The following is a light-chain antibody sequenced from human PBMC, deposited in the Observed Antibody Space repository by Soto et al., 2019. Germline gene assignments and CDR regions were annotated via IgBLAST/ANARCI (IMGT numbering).Light chain of an antibody. CDR2: DNS. Sequence: QSVLTQPPSVSAAPGQKVTISCSGSSSNIGSNYVSWYQQLPGRAPKLVIYDNSKRPSGIPDRFSGSKSGSSATLGVTGLQTGDEAHYYCSSYTTAYTQVFGGGTKVTVL. J-gene: IGLJ3*02. V-gene: IGLV1-51*01. CDR3: SSYTTAYTQV. CDR1: SSNIGSNY.